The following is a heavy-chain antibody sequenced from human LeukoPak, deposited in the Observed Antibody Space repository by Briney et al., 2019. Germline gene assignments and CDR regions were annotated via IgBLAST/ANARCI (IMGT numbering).Heavy chain of an antibody. V-gene: IGHV1-69*04. J-gene: IGHJ5*02. Sequence: GASVKVCCKASGGTFSSYAISWVRQAPGQGVEWMGRIIPILGIANYAQKFQGRVTITADKSTSTAYMELSSLRSEDTAVYYCARGLTEAQCWFDPWGQGTLVTVSS. CDR2: IIPILGIA. CDR3: ARGLTEAQCWFDP. CDR1: GGTFSSYA. D-gene: IGHD1-14*01.